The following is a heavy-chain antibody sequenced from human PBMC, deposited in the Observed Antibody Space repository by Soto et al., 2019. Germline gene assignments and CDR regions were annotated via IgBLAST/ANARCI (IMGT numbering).Heavy chain of an antibody. Sequence: SVTLCFTCSACGGSISSYSWSWIRQPPGMGLEWIGYIYYSGSTNYNPSLKSRVTISVDTSKNQFSLKLSSVTAADTAVYYCARSYRRYCSGGSCYSYYYYYMDVWGKGTTVT. CDR3: ARSYRRYCSGGSCYSYYYYYMDV. V-gene: IGHV4-59*01. D-gene: IGHD2-15*01. CDR1: GGSISSYS. CDR2: IYYSGST. J-gene: IGHJ6*03.